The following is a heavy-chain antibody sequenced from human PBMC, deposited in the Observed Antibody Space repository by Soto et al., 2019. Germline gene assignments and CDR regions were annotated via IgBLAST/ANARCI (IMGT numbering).Heavy chain of an antibody. CDR1: GYTFTGYY. J-gene: IGHJ6*02. CDR2: INPNSGCT. Sequence: ASVKVSCKASGYTFTGYYMHWVRQAPGQGVEWMGWINPNSGCTNYAQKFQGWVTMTRDTSISTAYMELSRLRSDDTAVYYCARGAAAAADYYYGMDVWGQGTTVTVSS. CDR3: ARGAAAAADYYYGMDV. V-gene: IGHV1-2*04. D-gene: IGHD6-13*01.